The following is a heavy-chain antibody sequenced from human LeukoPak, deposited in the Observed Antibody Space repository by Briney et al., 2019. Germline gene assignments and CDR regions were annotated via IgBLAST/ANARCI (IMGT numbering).Heavy chain of an antibody. Sequence: ASVKVSCKASGYTFTSYGISWVRQAPGQGLEWMGWISAYNGNTNYAQKLQGRVTMTTDTSTSTAYMELRSLRSDDTAVYYCARESRLIAAAGTGGDYWGQGTLVTVSS. V-gene: IGHV1-18*01. J-gene: IGHJ4*02. CDR2: ISAYNGNT. CDR1: GYTFTSYG. CDR3: ARESRLIAAAGTGGDY. D-gene: IGHD6-13*01.